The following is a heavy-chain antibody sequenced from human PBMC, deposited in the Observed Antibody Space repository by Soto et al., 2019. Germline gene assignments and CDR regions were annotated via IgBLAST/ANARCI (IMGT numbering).Heavy chain of an antibody. D-gene: IGHD3-10*01. CDR3: ARLGDSSGNHAYWFDP. J-gene: IGHJ5*02. CDR1: GYSISNTNW. Sequence: QVQLQESGPGLVKPSDTLSLTCAVSGYSISNTNWWGWIRQPPGKGLEWIGYIYYSGNTYYNPSLKSRVTMSVETSKNQFSLKLSSVTAVDTAVYYCARLGDSSGNHAYWFDPWGQGTLVTVSS. CDR2: IYYSGNT. V-gene: IGHV4-28*01.